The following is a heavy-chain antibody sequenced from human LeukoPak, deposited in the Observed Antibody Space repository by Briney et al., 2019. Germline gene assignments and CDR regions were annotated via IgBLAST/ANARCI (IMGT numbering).Heavy chain of an antibody. Sequence: PGGSLRLSCAASGFTFSSYGMSWVRQAPGKGLEWVSAISGSGGSTYYADSVKGRFTISRDNSKNTLYLQMNSLRAEDTAVYYCAKDRFGELFWDYFDYWGQGTLVTVSS. CDR3: AKDRFGELFWDYFDY. V-gene: IGHV3-23*01. CDR1: GFTFSSYG. CDR2: ISGSGGST. D-gene: IGHD3-10*01. J-gene: IGHJ4*02.